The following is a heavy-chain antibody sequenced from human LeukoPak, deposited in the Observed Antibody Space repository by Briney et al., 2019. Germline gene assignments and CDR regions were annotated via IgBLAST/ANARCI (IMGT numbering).Heavy chain of an antibody. CDR1: GFRFSGYW. V-gene: IGHV3-7*03. Sequence: GGSLRLSCAASGFRFSGYWMTWVRQAPGKGLEWVANIKQDGSEKYYVDSVKSRFTISRDNAKSSLFLQMNSLRAEDTAVYYCATSRSFDYWGQGTLVTVSS. CDR3: ATSRSFDY. J-gene: IGHJ4*02. CDR2: IKQDGSEK.